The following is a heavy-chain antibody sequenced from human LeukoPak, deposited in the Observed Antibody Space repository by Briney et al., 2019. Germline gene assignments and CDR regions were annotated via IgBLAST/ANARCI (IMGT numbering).Heavy chain of an antibody. CDR3: AKDTIFGVVGAFDV. D-gene: IGHD3-3*01. CDR1: GLSFSSFA. J-gene: IGHJ3*01. V-gene: IGHV3-23*01. CDR2: IRGNGET. Sequence: GGSLRLSCAATGLSFSSFAMSWVRQGPARGLEWVSSIRGNGETFYADSVKGRFTISRDNSKNTLYLQMNSLRAEDTAVYYCAKDTIFGVVGAFDVWGQGTMVTVSS.